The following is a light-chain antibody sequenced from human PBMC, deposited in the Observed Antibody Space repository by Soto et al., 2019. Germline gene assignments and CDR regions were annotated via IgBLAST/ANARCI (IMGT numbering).Light chain of an antibody. CDR1: SSDVGGYNY. CDR3: SSYTSTLTYV. CDR2: EVS. V-gene: IGLV2-14*01. J-gene: IGLJ1*01. Sequence: QSALTQPASVSGSPGQSITISCTGTSSDVGGYNYVSWYQQHPGKAPKVIIYEVSNRLSGISNRFSGSKSGNSASLTISGLQAEDEADYYCSSYTSTLTYVFGTGTKLTVL.